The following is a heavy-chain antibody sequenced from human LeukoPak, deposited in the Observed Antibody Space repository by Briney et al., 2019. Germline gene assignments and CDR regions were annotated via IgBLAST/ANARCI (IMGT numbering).Heavy chain of an antibody. CDR1: GFTFSSYS. CDR2: INHSGST. Sequence: GALRLSCAASGFTFSSYSMNWVRQPPGKGLEWIGEINHSGSTNYNPSLKSRVTISVDTSKNQFSLKLSSVTAADTAVYYCARHGTIFGVVTLTPYFDYWGQGTLVTVSS. V-gene: IGHV4-34*01. CDR3: ARHGTIFGVVTLTPYFDY. D-gene: IGHD3-3*01. J-gene: IGHJ4*02.